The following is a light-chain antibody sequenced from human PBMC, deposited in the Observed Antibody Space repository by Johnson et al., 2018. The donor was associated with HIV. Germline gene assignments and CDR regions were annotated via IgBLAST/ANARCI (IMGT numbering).Light chain of an antibody. CDR3: GTWDSSLSVSYG. CDR1: SSNIGNNY. CDR2: ENN. J-gene: IGLJ1*01. V-gene: IGLV1-51*02. Sequence: QSVLTQPPSVSAAPGQKVTISCSGSSSNIGNNYVSWYQQLPGTAPKLLIYENNKRPSGIPDRFSGSKSGTSATLDITGLQTGDAADYYCGTWDSSLSVSYGFGTGTKVSVL.